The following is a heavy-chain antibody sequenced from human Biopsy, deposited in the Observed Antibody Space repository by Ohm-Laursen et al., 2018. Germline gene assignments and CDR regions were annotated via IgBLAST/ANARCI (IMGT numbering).Heavy chain of an antibody. CDR2: FAPENGKT. CDR1: GGTFTNYA. V-gene: IGHV1-24*01. J-gene: IGHJ4*02. D-gene: IGHD1-1*01. Sequence: GASVKVSCKVSGGTFTNYAISWVRQAPGKGLEWMGGFAPENGKTVYAQNFQARVSLTEDTSTDTAYMELRSLRSEDTAVYYCAADINVWNVNYWGQGTQVTVSS. CDR3: AADINVWNVNY.